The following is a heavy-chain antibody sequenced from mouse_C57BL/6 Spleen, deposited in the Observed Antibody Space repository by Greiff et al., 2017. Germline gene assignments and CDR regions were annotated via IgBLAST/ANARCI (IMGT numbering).Heavy chain of an antibody. CDR2: INPNNGGT. CDR1: GYTFTDYY. D-gene: IGHD2-3*01. Sequence: EVQLQQSGPELVKPGASVKISCKASGYTFTDYYMNWVKQSHGKSLEWIGDINPNNGGTSYNQKFKGKATLTVDKSSSTAYMELRSLTSEDSAVYYCARGYDGYYGDYWGQGTTLTVSS. CDR3: ARGYDGYYGDY. J-gene: IGHJ2*01. V-gene: IGHV1-26*01.